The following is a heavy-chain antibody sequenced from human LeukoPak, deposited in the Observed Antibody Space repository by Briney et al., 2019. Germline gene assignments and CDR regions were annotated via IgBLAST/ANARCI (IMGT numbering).Heavy chain of an antibody. CDR3: ARSAGGNYFDY. J-gene: IGHJ4*02. CDR2: ISSGTNYI. D-gene: IGHD2-8*02. Sequence: PGGSLRLSCAASGFTFDNYNMNWVRQAPGKWLEWVSSISSGTNYIFEADSVKGRFTVTKDTALNSLSLQMNSLRADDTAVYYCARSAGGNYFDYWDQGTLVTVSS. V-gene: IGHV3-21*01. CDR1: GFTFDNYN.